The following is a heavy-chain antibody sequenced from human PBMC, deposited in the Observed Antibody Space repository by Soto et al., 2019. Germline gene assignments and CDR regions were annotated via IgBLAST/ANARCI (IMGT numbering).Heavy chain of an antibody. CDR2: VSYDERNI. D-gene: IGHD3-16*01. CDR3: AKLVDKSLDDP. Sequence: GGSLRLSCVASGFTFSTSDMHWVRQAPGQGLEWVAVVSYDERNIYYADSVKGRFSVSRDNSKNTLFLHMNSLRAEDTAVYFCAKLVDKSLDDPWGPGTLVTVSS. V-gene: IGHV3-30*18. J-gene: IGHJ5*02. CDR1: GFTFSTSD.